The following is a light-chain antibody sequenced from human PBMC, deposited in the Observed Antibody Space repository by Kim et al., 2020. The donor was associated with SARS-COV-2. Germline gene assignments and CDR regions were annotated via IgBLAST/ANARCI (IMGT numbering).Light chain of an antibody. CDR1: QSVSSRY. Sequence: SPGERATFSCRASQSVSSRYSAWYQQKPGQAPRLLIYDASTRATGIPDRFSGSGSGTDFTLTISRLEPEDFAVYYCQQYGSSPQTFGQGTKVDIK. V-gene: IGKV3-20*01. CDR3: QQYGSSPQT. CDR2: DAS. J-gene: IGKJ1*01.